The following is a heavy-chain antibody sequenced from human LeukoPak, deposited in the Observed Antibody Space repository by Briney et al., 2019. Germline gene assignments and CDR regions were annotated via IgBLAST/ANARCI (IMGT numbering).Heavy chain of an antibody. CDR3: ARVIIAVAGRGWYYYYYMDV. D-gene: IGHD6-19*01. CDR1: GYSISSGYY. J-gene: IGHJ6*03. Sequence: SETLSLTCTVSGYSISSGYYWGWIRQPPGKGLEWIGSIYHSGSTYYNPSLKSRVTISVDTSKNQFSLKLSSVTAADTAVYYCARVIIAVAGRGWYYYYYMDVWGKGTTVTVSS. V-gene: IGHV4-38-2*02. CDR2: IYHSGST.